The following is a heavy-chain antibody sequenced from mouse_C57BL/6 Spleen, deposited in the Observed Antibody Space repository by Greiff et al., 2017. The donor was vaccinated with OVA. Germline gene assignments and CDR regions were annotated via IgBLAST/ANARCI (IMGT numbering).Heavy chain of an antibody. CDR2: ISYDGSN. Sequence: LLESGPGLVKPSQSLSLTCSVTGYSITSGYYWNWIRQFPGNKLEWMGYISYDGSNNYNPSLKNRISITRDTSKNQVFLKLNSVTTEDTATYYCAREGAYFDYWGQGTTLTVSS. CDR1: GYSITSGYY. CDR3: AREGAYFDY. V-gene: IGHV3-6*01. J-gene: IGHJ2*01.